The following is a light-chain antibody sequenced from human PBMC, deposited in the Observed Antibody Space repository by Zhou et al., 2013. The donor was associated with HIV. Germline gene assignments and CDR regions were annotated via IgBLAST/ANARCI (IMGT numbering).Light chain of an antibody. V-gene: IGKV3-15*01. CDR2: GAS. Sequence: EIVMTQSPATLSVSPGERATLSCRASQRVSSNLAWYQQKPGQAPRLLIYGASTRATAIPARFSGSGSGTEFTLTFTTLGPEDFAVYYCQQYSNSPQTFGQGIKVE. CDR3: QQYSNSPQT. CDR1: QRVSSN. J-gene: IGKJ2*01.